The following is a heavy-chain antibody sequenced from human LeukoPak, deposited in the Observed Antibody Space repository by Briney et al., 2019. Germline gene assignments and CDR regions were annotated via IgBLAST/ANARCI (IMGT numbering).Heavy chain of an antibody. CDR3: ARNFPSSSDAFDI. J-gene: IGHJ3*02. Sequence: SETLSLTCTVSGGSISSYYWSWIRQPPGKGLEWIGYIYNSGSTNYNPSLKSRVTTSVDTSKNQFSLKLSSVTAADTAVYYCARNFPSSSDAFDIWGQGTMVTVSS. CDR1: GGSISSYY. CDR2: IYNSGST. V-gene: IGHV4-59*01. D-gene: IGHD6-6*01.